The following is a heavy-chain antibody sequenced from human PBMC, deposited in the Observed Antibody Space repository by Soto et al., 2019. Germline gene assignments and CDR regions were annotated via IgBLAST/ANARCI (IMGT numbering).Heavy chain of an antibody. CDR3: ARASCSGGSCYSYYYYYYGMDV. J-gene: IGHJ6*02. Sequence: SETLSLTCTVSGGSISSYYWSWIRQPPGKGLEWIGYIYYSGSTNYNPSLKSRVTISVDTSKDQFSLKLSSVTAADTAVYYCARASCSGGSCYSYYYYYYGMDVWGQGITVTVSS. D-gene: IGHD2-15*01. V-gene: IGHV4-59*01. CDR1: GGSISSYY. CDR2: IYYSGST.